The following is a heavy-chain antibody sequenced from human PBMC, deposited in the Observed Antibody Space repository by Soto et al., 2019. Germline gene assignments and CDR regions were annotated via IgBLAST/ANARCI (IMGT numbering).Heavy chain of an antibody. V-gene: IGHV3-23*01. CDR2: ISGGGGST. D-gene: IGHD6-19*01. CDR1: GFIFTSYA. J-gene: IGHJ4*02. CDR3: AKGSDVYHRYDY. Sequence: GGSLRLSCAASGFIFTSYAMSWVRQAPGKGLEWVSTISGGGGSTYYSDSVKGRFTISRDNSKNTLYLQMSTLRAEDTAVYYCAKGSDVYHRYDYWGQGTMVTVSS.